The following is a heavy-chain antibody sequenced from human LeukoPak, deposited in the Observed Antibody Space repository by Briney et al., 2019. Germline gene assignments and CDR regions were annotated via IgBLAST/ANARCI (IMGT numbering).Heavy chain of an antibody. CDR2: ISAYNGNT. J-gene: IGHJ6*02. V-gene: IGHV1-18*01. Sequence: EASVKVSCKASGYTFTSYGISWVRQAPGQGLEWMGWISAYNGNTNYAQKLQGRVTMATDTSTSTAYMELRSLRSDDTAVYYCARLGGGGWYNLGPGSPYGMDVWGQGTTVTVSS. CDR3: ARLGGGGWYNLGPGSPYGMDV. CDR1: GYTFTSYG. D-gene: IGHD6-19*01.